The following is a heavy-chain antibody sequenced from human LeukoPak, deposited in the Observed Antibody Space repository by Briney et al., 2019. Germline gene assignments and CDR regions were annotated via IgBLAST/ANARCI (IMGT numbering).Heavy chain of an antibody. J-gene: IGHJ4*02. V-gene: IGHV1-2*02. CDR1: EYTFTGYY. CDR2: INPNSGGT. D-gene: IGHD3-3*01. Sequence: APVKVSCKASEYTFTGYYMHWVRQAPGQGLEWMGWINPNSGGTNYAQNFQGRVTMTRDTSTSTAYMELSRLRADDTAVYYCASARSGFYPTLDYWGQGTLLTVSS. CDR3: ASARSGFYPTLDY.